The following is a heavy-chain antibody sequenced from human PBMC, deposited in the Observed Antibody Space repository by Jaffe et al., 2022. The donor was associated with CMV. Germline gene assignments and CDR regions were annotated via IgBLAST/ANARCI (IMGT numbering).Heavy chain of an antibody. CDR2: ISSSGSTI. V-gene: IGHV3-48*03. Sequence: EVQLVESGGGLVQPGGSLRLSCAASGFTFSSYEMNWVRQAPGKGLEWVSYISSSGSTIYYADSVKGRFTISRDNAKNSLYLQMNSLRAEDTAVYYCASVLTYYYDSSGYDYWGQGTLVTVSS. J-gene: IGHJ4*02. CDR3: ASVLTYYYDSSGYDY. CDR1: GFTFSSYE. D-gene: IGHD3-22*01.